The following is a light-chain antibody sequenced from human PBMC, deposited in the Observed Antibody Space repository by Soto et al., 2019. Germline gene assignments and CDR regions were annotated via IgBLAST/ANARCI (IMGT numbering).Light chain of an antibody. J-gene: IGLJ1*01. V-gene: IGLV2-14*01. CDR2: DVS. Sequence: QSALTQPASVSWSPGQSITISCTGTSSDVGGYNYVSWYQQHPGKAPKLLIYDVSNRPSGASNRFSGSKSGNTASLTISGLQAEVEADYYCSSYTGSTTLHYVFGTGTKVTVL. CDR3: SSYTGSTTLHYV. CDR1: SSDVGGYNY.